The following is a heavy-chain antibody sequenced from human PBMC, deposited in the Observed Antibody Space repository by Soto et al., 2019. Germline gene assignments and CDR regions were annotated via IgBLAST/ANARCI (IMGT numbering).Heavy chain of an antibody. V-gene: IGHV3-7*05. CDR1: GFTFSNFW. J-gene: IGHJ4*02. D-gene: IGHD3-22*01. Sequence: EVQLVESGGGLVQPGGSLRLSCAASGFTFSNFWMSWVRQAPGKGLEWVANIKQDESEKYYVDSVKGRFTVSRDSATNSLYLQMNGLRAEDTAVYYCARDSGTGGYYRLDYWGQGILVTVSS. CDR3: ARDSGTGGYYRLDY. CDR2: IKQDESEK.